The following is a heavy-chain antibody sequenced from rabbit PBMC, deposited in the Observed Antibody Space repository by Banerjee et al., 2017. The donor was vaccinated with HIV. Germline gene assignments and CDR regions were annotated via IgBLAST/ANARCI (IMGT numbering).Heavy chain of an antibody. D-gene: IGHD1-1*01. V-gene: IGHV1S45*01. CDR1: GFDFSGNA. Sequence: QQQLEESGGGLVKPGGTLTLTCKASGFDFSGNAMCWVRQAPGKGLEWIACIYAGSSGSTYYASWAKGRFTISKTSSTAVTLQMTSLTAADTATYFCARGYHDTSGYFNLWGPGTLVT. CDR2: IYAGSSGST. J-gene: IGHJ4*01. CDR3: ARGYHDTSGYFNL.